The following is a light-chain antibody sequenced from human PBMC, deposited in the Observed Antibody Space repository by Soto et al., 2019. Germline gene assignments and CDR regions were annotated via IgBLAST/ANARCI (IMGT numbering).Light chain of an antibody. V-gene: IGLV2-11*01. CDR3: CSYAGGNTWV. CDR1: SSDVGGYNY. J-gene: IGLJ3*02. CDR2: DVS. Sequence: QSVLTQPRSVSGSPGQSVTISCTGTSSDVGGYNYVSWYQQHSGKAPKLMIYDVSKRPSGVPDRFSGSKSGNAASLTISGLQADDEADYYCCSYAGGNTWVFGGGTQLTVL.